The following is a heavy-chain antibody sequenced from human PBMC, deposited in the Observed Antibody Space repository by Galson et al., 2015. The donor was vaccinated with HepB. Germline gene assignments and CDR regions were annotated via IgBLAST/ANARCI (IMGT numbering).Heavy chain of an antibody. Sequence: SLRLSCAASGFTFSSYAMGWVRQAPGKGLEWVSDISGSAGYTYYADSVKGRFTISRDNSKNTLYLQMNNLRAEDTAVYYCARDNSLWPDWFGPWGLGTLVTVSS. D-gene: IGHD4-23*01. CDR3: ARDNSLWPDWFGP. CDR2: ISGSAGYT. J-gene: IGHJ5*02. CDR1: GFTFSSYA. V-gene: IGHV3-23*01.